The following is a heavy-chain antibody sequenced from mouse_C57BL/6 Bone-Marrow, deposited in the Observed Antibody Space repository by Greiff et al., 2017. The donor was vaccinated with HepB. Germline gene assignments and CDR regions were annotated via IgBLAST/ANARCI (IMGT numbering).Heavy chain of an antibody. CDR1: GYTFTSYG. J-gene: IGHJ2*01. CDR3: AKGITTVAPHFDY. D-gene: IGHD1-1*01. V-gene: IGHV1-81*01. Sequence: VQLVESGAELARPGASVKLSCKASGYTFTSYGISWVKQRTGQGLEWIGEIYPRSGNTYYNEKFKGKATLTADKSSSTAYMELRSLTSEDSAVYFGAKGITTVAPHFDYWGQGTTLTVSS. CDR2: IYPRSGNT.